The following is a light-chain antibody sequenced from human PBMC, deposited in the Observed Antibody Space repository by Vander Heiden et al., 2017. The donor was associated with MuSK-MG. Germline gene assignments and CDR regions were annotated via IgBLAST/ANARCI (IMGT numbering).Light chain of an antibody. Sequence: DIQMTQSPSTLSASVGDRVTITCRASQSISSWLAWYQQKPGKAPKLLIYKASSLESGVPSRFSGSGSGTEFTLTISSLQPDDFATYYCQQDYSYSFTFGPGTKVDIK. CDR1: QSISSW. CDR3: QQDYSYSFT. J-gene: IGKJ3*01. CDR2: KAS. V-gene: IGKV1-5*03.